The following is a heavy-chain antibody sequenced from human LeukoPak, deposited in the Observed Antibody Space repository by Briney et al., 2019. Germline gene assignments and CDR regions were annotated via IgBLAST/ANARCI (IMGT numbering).Heavy chain of an antibody. D-gene: IGHD3-9*01. CDR3: ARADDILTGYQGYYGMDV. CDR1: GGTFSSYA. J-gene: IGHJ6*02. CDR2: IIPILGIA. V-gene: IGHV1-69*04. Sequence: SVKVSCKASGGTFSSYAISWVRQAPGQGLEWMGRIIPILGIANYAQKFQGRVTITADKSTSTAYVELSSLRSEDTAVYYCARADDILTGYQGYYGMDVWGQGTTVTVSS.